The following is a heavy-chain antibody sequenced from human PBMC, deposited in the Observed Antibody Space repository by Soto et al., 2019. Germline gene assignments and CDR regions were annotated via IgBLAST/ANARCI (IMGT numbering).Heavy chain of an antibody. J-gene: IGHJ4*02. V-gene: IGHV1-8*01. CDR2: MSPNSGNT. D-gene: IGHD3-22*01. CDR3: ARGYYDTTDYCFDY. Sequence: QVQLVQSGAEVKKPGASVKVSCKASGYTFTSYDINWVRQATGQGLEWMGWMSPNSGNTGYAQKFQGRVTMTRNTSISTAYMELTSLRSEDTAVYYCARGYYDTTDYCFDYWGQGTLVTVSS. CDR1: GYTFTSYD.